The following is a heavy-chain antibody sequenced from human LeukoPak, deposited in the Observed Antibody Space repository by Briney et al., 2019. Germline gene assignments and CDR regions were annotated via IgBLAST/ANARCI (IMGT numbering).Heavy chain of an antibody. V-gene: IGHV3-30*19. CDR2: ISYDGSSK. Sequence: GGSLRLSCAASGFTFSSYGMHWVRQAPGKGLEWVAVISYDGSSKYYADSVKGRFTISRDNSKNTLYLQMNSLRAEDTAVYYCARARSSYGYGDAFDIWGQGTMVTVSS. J-gene: IGHJ3*02. CDR1: GFTFSSYG. CDR3: ARARSSYGYGDAFDI. D-gene: IGHD5-18*01.